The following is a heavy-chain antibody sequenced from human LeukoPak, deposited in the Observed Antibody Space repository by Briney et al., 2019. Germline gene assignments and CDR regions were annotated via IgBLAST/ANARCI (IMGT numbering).Heavy chain of an antibody. V-gene: IGHV3-33*06. CDR3: AKDQRMGYCSSTSCLLMDV. J-gene: IGHJ6*03. CDR1: GFSFDTHG. Sequence: HPGGSLRLSCAASGFSFDTHGMHWVRQAPGKGLEWVAVIWYDGSNKYYADSVKGRFTISRDNSKNTLYLQMNSLRAEDTAVYYCAKDQRMGYCSSTSCLLMDVWGKGTTVTVSS. D-gene: IGHD2-2*01. CDR2: IWYDGSNK.